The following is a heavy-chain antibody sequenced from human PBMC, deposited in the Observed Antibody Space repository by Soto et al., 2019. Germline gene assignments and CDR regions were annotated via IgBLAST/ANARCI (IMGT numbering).Heavy chain of an antibody. D-gene: IGHD3-22*01. CDR1: CASIRSYF. J-gene: IGHJ5*02. CDR3: ARNPYVRGNYYFFDP. CDR2: IYIRGTT. V-gene: IGHV4-4*07. Sequence: SETLSLTCSGSCASIRSYFWSWVRQPAGQGLEWIGHIYIRGTTSYNPSLEGRVTLSLDTSKNQVSLVVTSVTAANTAVYYCARNPYVRGNYYFFDPWGPGTLVTVSS.